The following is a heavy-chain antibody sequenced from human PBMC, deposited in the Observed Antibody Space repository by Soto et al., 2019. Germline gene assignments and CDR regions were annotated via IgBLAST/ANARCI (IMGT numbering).Heavy chain of an antibody. J-gene: IGHJ6*02. CDR2: IYCSGST. D-gene: IGHD3-3*01. V-gene: IGHV4-59*01. CDR1: GGSISSYY. Sequence: SETLSLTCTVSGGSISSYYWSWIRQPPGRGLEWIGYIYCSGSTNYNPSLKSRVTISVDTSKNQFSLKLSSVTAADTAVYYCAGNYGFGSGYPFIGHPGMDVCGPGTTVTVSS. CDR3: AGNYGFGSGYPFIGHPGMDV.